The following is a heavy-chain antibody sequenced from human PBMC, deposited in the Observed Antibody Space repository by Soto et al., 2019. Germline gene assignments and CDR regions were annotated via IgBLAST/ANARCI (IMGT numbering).Heavy chain of an antibody. V-gene: IGHV1-69*13. CDR1: GGTLSDFV. CDR3: ASPLQGGYYYYYGLDV. Sequence: ASVKVSCKASGGTLSDFVINWVRQAPGQGLEWMGGIIPIFGTADYAQTFKGRVTITADESTSTAYMELSSLRPEDTAIYYCASPLQGGYYYYYGLDVWGQGTTVTVS. J-gene: IGHJ6*02. D-gene: IGHD4-4*01. CDR2: IIPIFGTA.